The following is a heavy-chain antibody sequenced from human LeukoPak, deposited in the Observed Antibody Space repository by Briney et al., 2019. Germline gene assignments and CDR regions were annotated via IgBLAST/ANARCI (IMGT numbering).Heavy chain of an antibody. Sequence: PGGSLRLSCAASGFTFSSYWMSWVRQAPGKGLEWVGRIKSKPNGETIDYAAPVKGRFTISRDDSKTTLYLQMNSLKTKDTAVYYCTTHSSGQYHNYWGQGTLVTVSS. CDR2: IKSKPNGETI. D-gene: IGHD3-22*01. CDR1: GFTFSSYW. V-gene: IGHV3-15*01. J-gene: IGHJ4*02. CDR3: TTHSSGQYHNY.